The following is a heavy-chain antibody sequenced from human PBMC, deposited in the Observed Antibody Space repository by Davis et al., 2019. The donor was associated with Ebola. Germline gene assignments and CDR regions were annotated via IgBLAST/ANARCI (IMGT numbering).Heavy chain of an antibody. CDR2: INSDGSST. CDR1: GYTFRNYW. J-gene: IGHJ4*02. V-gene: IGHV3-74*01. CDR3: ARDRSQIVPWYFDY. Sequence: PGGSLRLSCAASGYTFRNYWMHWVRHAPGKGLVWVARINSDGSSTSYADSVKGRFTISRDNAKNTLYLQMNSLRAEDTAVYYCARDRSQIVPWYFDYWGQGTLVTVSS. D-gene: IGHD6-6*01.